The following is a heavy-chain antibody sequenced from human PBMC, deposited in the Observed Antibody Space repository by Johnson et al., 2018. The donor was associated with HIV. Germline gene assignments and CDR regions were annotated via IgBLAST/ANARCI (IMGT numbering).Heavy chain of an antibody. J-gene: IGHJ3*02. CDR3: ARDRGAARDAFDI. CDR2: ISDSGDNT. V-gene: IGHV3-23*04. Sequence: VQLVESGGGLVQPGGSLRLSCAASGFTFTTSAMSWVRQAPGKGLEWVSAISDSGDNTYYADSVRGRFTISRDNSKNTLYLQMNSLRAEDSAVYYCARDRGAARDAFDIWGQGTMVTVSS. CDR1: GFTFTTSA. D-gene: IGHD6-6*01.